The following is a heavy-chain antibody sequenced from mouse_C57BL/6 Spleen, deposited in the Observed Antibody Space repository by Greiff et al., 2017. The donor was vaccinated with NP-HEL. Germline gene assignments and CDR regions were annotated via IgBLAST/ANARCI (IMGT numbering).Heavy chain of an antibody. J-gene: IGHJ4*01. V-gene: IGHV1-80*01. CDR3: ARWDVYYYGSEEDAMDC. Sequence: QVQLQQSGAELVKPGASVKISCKASGYAFSSYWMNWVKQRPGKGLEWIGQIYPGDGDTNYNGKFKGKATLTADKSSSTAYMQLSSLTSEDSAVFYWARWDVYYYGSEEDAMDCWGQGTTVTVAS. CDR1: GYAFSSYW. D-gene: IGHD1-1*01. CDR2: IYPGDGDT.